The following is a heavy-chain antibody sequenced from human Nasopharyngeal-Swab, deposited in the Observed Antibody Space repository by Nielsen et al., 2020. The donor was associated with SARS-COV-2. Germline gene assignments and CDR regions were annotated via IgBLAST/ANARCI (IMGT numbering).Heavy chain of an antibody. CDR3: AKGRYFDILTTPGAFDV. J-gene: IGHJ3*01. CDR1: GFTFDDYA. V-gene: IGHV3-9*01. Sequence: SLKISCAASGFTFDDYAMHWVRQAPGKGLEWVSGISWNSGSTGYADSVKGRFTISRDNFKNMLYLQMNSLRADDTALYYCAKGRYFDILTTPGAFDVWGQGTLVTVSS. D-gene: IGHD3-9*01. CDR2: ISWNSGST.